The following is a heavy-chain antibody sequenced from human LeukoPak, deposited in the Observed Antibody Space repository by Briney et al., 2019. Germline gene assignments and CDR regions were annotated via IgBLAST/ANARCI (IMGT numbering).Heavy chain of an antibody. CDR1: GGSFSGYY. CDR3: VRTPYGSGSPTFDY. D-gene: IGHD3-10*01. Sequence: SETLSLTCAVYGGSFSGYYWSWIRQPPGKGLEWIGEINHSGSTNYNPSLKSRVTISVETSKNQFSLKLSSVTAADTAVYYCVRTPYGSGSPTFDYWGEGTLVTVSS. CDR2: INHSGST. V-gene: IGHV4-34*01. J-gene: IGHJ4*02.